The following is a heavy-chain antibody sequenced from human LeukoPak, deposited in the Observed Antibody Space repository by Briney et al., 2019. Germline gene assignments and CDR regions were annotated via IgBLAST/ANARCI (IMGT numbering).Heavy chain of an antibody. D-gene: IGHD3-10*01. V-gene: IGHV4-34*01. CDR2: INHGGST. CDR3: ARGLYYGSPGAWFDP. J-gene: IGHJ5*02. Sequence: SETLSLTCAVYGGSFSGYYWSWSRQPPGKGLEWIGEINHGGSTNYNPSLKSRVTISVDTSKNQFSLKLSSVTAADTAVYYCARGLYYGSPGAWFDPWGQGTRVTVSS. CDR1: GGSFSGYY.